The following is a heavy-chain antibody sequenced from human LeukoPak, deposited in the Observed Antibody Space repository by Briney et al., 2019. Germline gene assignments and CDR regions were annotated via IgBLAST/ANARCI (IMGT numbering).Heavy chain of an antibody. CDR2: ISSSSTI. D-gene: IGHD4-17*01. V-gene: IGHV3-48*01. Sequence: GGSLRLSCAASGFTFSSYSMNWVRQAPGKGLEWVSYISSSSTIYYADSVKGRFTISRDNAKNSLYLQMNSLRAEDTAVYYCAREPDYGDYGLWGQGTLVTVSS. CDR3: AREPDYGDYGL. J-gene: IGHJ4*02. CDR1: GFTFSSYS.